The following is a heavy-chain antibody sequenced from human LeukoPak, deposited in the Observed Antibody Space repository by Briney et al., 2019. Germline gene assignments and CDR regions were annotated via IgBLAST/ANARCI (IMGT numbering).Heavy chain of an antibody. Sequence: PSETLSLTCTVSGGSISSYYWSWIRQPPGKGLEWIGYIYYSGSTNYNPSLKSRVTISVDTSKNQFSLKLSSVTAADTAVYYCARGGIKHYDFWSGYYSGLVDYWGQGTLVTVSS. J-gene: IGHJ4*02. V-gene: IGHV4-59*12. CDR3: ARGGIKHYDFWSGYYSGLVDY. D-gene: IGHD3-3*01. CDR1: GGSISSYY. CDR2: IYYSGST.